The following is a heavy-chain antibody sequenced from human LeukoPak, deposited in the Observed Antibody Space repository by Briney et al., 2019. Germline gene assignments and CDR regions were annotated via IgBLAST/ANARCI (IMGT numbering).Heavy chain of an antibody. V-gene: IGHV4-59*01. CDR3: ARSRSGYVYYFDY. CDR2: IYYSGST. D-gene: IGHD5-12*01. CDR1: GGSTSSYY. J-gene: IGHJ4*02. Sequence: SSETLSLTCTVSGGSTSSYYWSWIRQPPGKGLEWIGYIYYSGSTNYNPSLKSRVTISVDTSKNQFSLKLSSVTAADTAVYYCARSRSGYVYYFDYWGQGTLVTVSS.